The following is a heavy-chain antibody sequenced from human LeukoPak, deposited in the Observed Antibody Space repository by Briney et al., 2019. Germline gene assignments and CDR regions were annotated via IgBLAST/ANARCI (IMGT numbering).Heavy chain of an antibody. J-gene: IGHJ4*02. Sequence: PSETLSLTCTVSGGSISTYYWSWIRPPPGKGLECIGFIYYSGSTNYNPSLKSRVTISVDTSKNHFSLKVYSVVAADTGVYYCAGVDYDSSGYFDFWGQGTLVTVSS. CDR1: GGSISTYY. V-gene: IGHV4-59*01. CDR2: IYYSGST. D-gene: IGHD3-22*01. CDR3: AGVDYDSSGYFDF.